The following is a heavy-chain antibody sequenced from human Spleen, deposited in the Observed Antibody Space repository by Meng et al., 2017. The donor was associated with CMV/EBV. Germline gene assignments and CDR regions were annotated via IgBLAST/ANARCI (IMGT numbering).Heavy chain of an antibody. V-gene: IGHV4-59*01. D-gene: IGHD3-22*01. CDR2: VYYTGST. CDR1: GDSIRSYY. J-gene: IGHJ4*02. Sequence: SETLSLTCTVSGDSIRSYYWSWIRQPPGKGLEWIGYVYYTGSTHYNPSLKSRVTMSVDMSKNQFSLNLRSVTAADTAAYYCARDLGINGYYNFDYWGQGTLVTVSS. CDR3: ARDLGINGYYNFDY.